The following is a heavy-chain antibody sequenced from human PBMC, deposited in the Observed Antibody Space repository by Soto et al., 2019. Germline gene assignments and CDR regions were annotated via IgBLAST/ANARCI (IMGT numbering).Heavy chain of an antibody. CDR2: IYYSGST. D-gene: IGHD1-26*01. CDR1: GGSISSSSYY. V-gene: IGHV4-39*07. Sequence: SETLSLTCTVSGGSISSSSYYWGWIRQPPGKGLEWIGSIYYSGSTYYNPSLKSRVTISVDTSKNQFSLKLSSVTAADTAVYYCARGVRGSYYWYFDLWGRGTLVTVSS. J-gene: IGHJ2*01. CDR3: ARGVRGSYYWYFDL.